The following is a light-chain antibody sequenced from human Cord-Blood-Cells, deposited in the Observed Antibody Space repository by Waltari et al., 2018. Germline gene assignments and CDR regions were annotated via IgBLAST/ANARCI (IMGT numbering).Light chain of an antibody. J-gene: IGKJ2*01. Sequence: DIVMTQSPLSLPVTPGEPASISCRPSQSLLHSNGYNYLVWYLQKPGQSPQLLIYLGSNRASGVPDMFSGSGSGTDFTLKISRVEAEDVGVYYCMQALQTPMYTFGQGTKLEIK. CDR3: MQALQTPMYT. CDR2: LGS. CDR1: QSLLHSNGYNY. V-gene: IGKV2-28*01.